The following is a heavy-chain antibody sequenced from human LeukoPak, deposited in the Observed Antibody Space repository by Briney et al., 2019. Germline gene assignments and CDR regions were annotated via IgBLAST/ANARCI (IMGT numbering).Heavy chain of an antibody. Sequence: PGGSLRLSCAASGFTFSSYSMNWVRQAPGKGLEWVSFISGSSTYIYSADSVKGRFTISRDNAKNSLYLQMNSLRAEDTAVYYCARVLYGGNPDYWGQGTLVTVSS. CDR1: GFTFSSYS. D-gene: IGHD4-23*01. CDR2: ISGSSTYI. J-gene: IGHJ4*02. CDR3: ARVLYGGNPDY. V-gene: IGHV3-21*01.